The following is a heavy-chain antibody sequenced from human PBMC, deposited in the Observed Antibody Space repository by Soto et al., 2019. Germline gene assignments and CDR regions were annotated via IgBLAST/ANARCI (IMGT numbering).Heavy chain of an antibody. CDR3: ARDSPTIFSAFDI. Sequence: PSETLSLTCTVSGGSISSGGYYWSWIRQHPGKGLEWIGYIYYSGSTYYNPSLKSRVTISVDTSKNQFSLKLSSVTAADTAVYYCARDSPTIFSAFDIWGQGTMVTVSS. D-gene: IGHD3-9*01. CDR2: IYYSGST. CDR1: GGSISSGGYY. V-gene: IGHV4-31*03. J-gene: IGHJ3*02.